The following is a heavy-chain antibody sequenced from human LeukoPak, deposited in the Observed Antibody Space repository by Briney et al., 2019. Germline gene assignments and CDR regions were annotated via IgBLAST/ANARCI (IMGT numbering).Heavy chain of an antibody. CDR2: IKQDGSEK. J-gene: IGHJ4*02. D-gene: IGHD3-22*01. V-gene: IGHV3-7*01. CDR3: AREYYDSSGCSDY. Sequence: GSLRLSCAASGFTFSSYWMSWVRQAPGKGLEWVANIKQDGSEKYYVDSVEGRFTISRDNAKNSLYLQMNSLRAEDTAVYYCAREYYDSSGCSDYWGQGTLVTVSS. CDR1: GFTFSSYW.